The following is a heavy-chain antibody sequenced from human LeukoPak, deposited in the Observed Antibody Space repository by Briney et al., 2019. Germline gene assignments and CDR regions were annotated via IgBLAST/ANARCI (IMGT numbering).Heavy chain of an antibody. CDR3: ARGPSGYHNT. Sequence: VWSVTLTCPSSELFDGSNYMTWVRQAPGKELDGVSLIYSGGSTYYADWVKGRFPISSLNCKNTLHLQLNSLKAEDRAVYYSARGPSGYHNTGGQGTLVTVSS. V-gene: IGHV3-66*01. CDR1: ELFDGSNY. CDR2: IYSGGST. D-gene: IGHD5-12*01. J-gene: IGHJ4*02.